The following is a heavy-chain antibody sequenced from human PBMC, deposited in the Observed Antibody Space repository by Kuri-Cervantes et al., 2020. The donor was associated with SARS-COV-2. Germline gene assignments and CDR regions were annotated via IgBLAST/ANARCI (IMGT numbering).Heavy chain of an antibody. CDR1: GFTVSSNY. V-gene: IGHV3-53*01. D-gene: IGHD3-3*01. CDR2: IYSGGST. J-gene: IGHJ6*02. CDR3: AKGYDFWSGYYPHRHGMDV. Sequence: GESLKISCAASGFTVSSNYMSWVRQAPGKGLEWVSVIYSGGSTYYADSVKGRFTISGDNSRNTLFLQMNSLRAEDTAVYYCAKGYDFWSGYYPHRHGMDVWGQGTTVTVSS.